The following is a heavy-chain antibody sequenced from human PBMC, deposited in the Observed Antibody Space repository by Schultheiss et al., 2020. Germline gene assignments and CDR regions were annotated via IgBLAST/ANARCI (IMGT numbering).Heavy chain of an antibody. V-gene: IGHV3-13*01. D-gene: IGHD5-18*01. CDR1: GFTFSSYW. Sequence: GGSLRLSCAASGFTFSSYWMHWVRQPSGKGLEWVSSIGTAGDTYYPGSVKGRFTISKANAKNSLSLQMSSLRAGDTAVYYCARARGNSYGYRSFDIWGQGTMVTVSS. CDR2: IGTAGDT. CDR3: ARARGNSYGYRSFDI. J-gene: IGHJ3*02.